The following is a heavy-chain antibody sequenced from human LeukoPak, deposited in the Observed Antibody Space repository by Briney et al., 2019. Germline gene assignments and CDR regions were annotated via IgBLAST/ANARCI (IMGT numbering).Heavy chain of an antibody. CDR2: ISYDGSNK. V-gene: IGHV3-30-3*01. CDR3: AREGYQLLTAFDY. Sequence: GGSLRLSCAASGFTFSSYAMHWVRQAPGKGLEGVAVISYDGSNKYYADSVKGRFTISRDNSKNTLYLQMNSLRAEDTAVYYCAREGYQLLTAFDYWGQGTLVTVSS. J-gene: IGHJ4*02. CDR1: GFTFSSYA. D-gene: IGHD2-2*01.